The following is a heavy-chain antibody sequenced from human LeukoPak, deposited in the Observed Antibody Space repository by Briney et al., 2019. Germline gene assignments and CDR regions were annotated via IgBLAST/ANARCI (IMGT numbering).Heavy chain of an antibody. CDR1: GGSISSSNW. Sequence: SETLSLTCAVSGGSISSSNWWSWVRQPPGKGLEWIGEIYHSGSTNYNPSLKSRVTISRDTSKNQFSVKLNSVTAADTAVYYCGRARGYSYAFDNWGQGTLVTVSS. V-gene: IGHV4-4*02. J-gene: IGHJ4*02. CDR3: GRARGYSYAFDN. D-gene: IGHD5-18*01. CDR2: IYHSGST.